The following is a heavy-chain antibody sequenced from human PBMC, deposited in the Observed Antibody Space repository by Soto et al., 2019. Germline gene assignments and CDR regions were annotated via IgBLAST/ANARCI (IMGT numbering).Heavy chain of an antibody. V-gene: IGHV4-4*02. Sequence: SETLSLTCAVSSGSISNDNWWNWVRQPPGKGLEWIGYIYHSGSTYYNPSLKSRVTISVDRSTNQFSLKLSSVTAADTAVYYCARGGILPDYYLSYWGLGTLVTVSS. CDR3: ARGGILPDYYLSY. J-gene: IGHJ4*02. CDR1: SGSISNDNW. CDR2: IYHSGST. D-gene: IGHD3-9*01.